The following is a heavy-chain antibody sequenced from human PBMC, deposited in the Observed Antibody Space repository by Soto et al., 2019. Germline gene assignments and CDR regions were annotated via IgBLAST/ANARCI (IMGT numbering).Heavy chain of an antibody. Sequence: GGSLRLSCAASGFTFSSYSMNWVRQAPGKGLEWFSYIISSSSTIYYADSVKGRFTISRDNAKNSLYLQMNSLRAEDTAVYYCSREGQACLDYWGQGALVTVSS. J-gene: IGHJ4*02. CDR1: GFTFSSYS. CDR3: SREGQACLDY. CDR2: IISSSSTI. V-gene: IGHV3-48*01.